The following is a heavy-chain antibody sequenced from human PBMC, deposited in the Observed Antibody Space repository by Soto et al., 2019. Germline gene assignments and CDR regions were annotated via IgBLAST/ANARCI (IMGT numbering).Heavy chain of an antibody. J-gene: IGHJ4*02. CDR3: AKDRYSSSWYEIDY. V-gene: IGHV3-30*18. D-gene: IGHD6-13*01. CDR2: ISYDGSNK. CDR1: GFTFSSYG. Sequence: GGSLRLSGAAAGFTFSSYGMHWVRQAPGKGLEWVAVISYDGSNKYYADSVKGPFTISRDNSKNTLYLQMNSLRVEDTAVYYCAKDRYSSSWYEIDYWGQGTLVTVSS.